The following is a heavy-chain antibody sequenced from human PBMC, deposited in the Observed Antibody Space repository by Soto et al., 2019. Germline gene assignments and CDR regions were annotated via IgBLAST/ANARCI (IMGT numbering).Heavy chain of an antibody. CDR3: ARGRAAGGVGYYYYGMDV. D-gene: IGHD6-13*01. V-gene: IGHV1-18*01. CDR2: ISAYNGNT. Sequence: QVQLVQSGAEVKKPGASVKVSCKASGYTFTSYGISWVRQAPGQVLEWMGWISAYNGNTNYAQKLQGRVTMTTDTTTSTAYMELRSVRSADTAVYYCARGRAAGGVGYYYYGMDVWGQGATLTV. CDR1: GYTFTSYG. J-gene: IGHJ6*02.